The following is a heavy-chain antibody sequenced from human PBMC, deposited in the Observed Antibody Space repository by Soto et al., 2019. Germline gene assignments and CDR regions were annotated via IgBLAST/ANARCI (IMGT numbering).Heavy chain of an antibody. V-gene: IGHV3-53*01. D-gene: IGHD5-12*01. Sequence: GVSLRLSFASSGFTVSSNYMSWFRQSPGKGLEWVSVIYSGGSTYYADSVKGRFTISRDNSKNTLYLQMNSLRAEDTAVYYCARDLSFPRLGDGYNSAFDIWGKGTMVTVSS. CDR1: GFTVSSNY. CDR3: ARDLSFPRLGDGYNSAFDI. J-gene: IGHJ3*02. CDR2: IYSGGST.